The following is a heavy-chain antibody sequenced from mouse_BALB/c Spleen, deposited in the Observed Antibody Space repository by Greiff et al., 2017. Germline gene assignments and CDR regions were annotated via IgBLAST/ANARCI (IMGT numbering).Heavy chain of an antibody. CDR3: ARFYGHAMDY. CDR2: ISSGSSTI. J-gene: IGHJ4*01. Sequence: EVQGVESGGGLVQPGGSRKLSCAASGFTFSSFGMHWVRQAPEKGLEWVAYISSGSSTIYYADTVKGRFTISRDNPKNTLFLQMTSLRSEDTAMYYCARFYGHAMDYWGQGTSVTVSS. D-gene: IGHD1-2*01. CDR1: GFTFSSFG. V-gene: IGHV5-17*02.